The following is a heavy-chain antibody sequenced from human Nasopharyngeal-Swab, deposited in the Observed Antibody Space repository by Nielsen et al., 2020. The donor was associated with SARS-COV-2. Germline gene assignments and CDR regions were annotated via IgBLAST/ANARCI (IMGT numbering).Heavy chain of an antibody. Sequence: GSLRLSCTVSGGSISSNNYYWGWIRQPPGKGLEWIGNISYSGRTYYNPSLKSRVTISVDTSKNHFSLKLSSVTAADTAVYYCATYSSGWYEGDFDYWGQGTLVTVSS. J-gene: IGHJ4*02. V-gene: IGHV4-39*01. CDR3: ATYSSGWYEGDFDY. CDR1: GGSISSNNYY. D-gene: IGHD6-19*01. CDR2: ISYSGRT.